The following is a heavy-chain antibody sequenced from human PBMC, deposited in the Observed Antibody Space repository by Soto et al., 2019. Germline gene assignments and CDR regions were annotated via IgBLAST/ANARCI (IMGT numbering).Heavy chain of an antibody. CDR3: ARVVSPRGYYYFGMDV. J-gene: IGHJ6*02. CDR2: ISNDGRDK. V-gene: IGHV3-30-3*01. CDR1: GFTFRNYA. Sequence: PVGSLRLSCAASGFTFRNYALHWVRQAPGKGLEWVAVISNDGRDKYYADSVKGRVTISRDNSKNTLYVQMNSLRGDDSGVYFCARVVSPRGYYYFGMDVWGQGTAVTVSS. D-gene: IGHD2-15*01.